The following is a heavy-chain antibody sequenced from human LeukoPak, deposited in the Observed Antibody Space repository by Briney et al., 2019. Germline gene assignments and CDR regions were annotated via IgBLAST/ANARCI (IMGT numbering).Heavy chain of an antibody. CDR3: ARLRAVAAAPYYYYYYYMDV. CDR1: GGSFSGYY. D-gene: IGHD6-19*01. CDR2: INHSGST. Sequence: PSETLSLTCAVYGGSFSGYYWSWIRQPPGKGLEWIGEINHSGSTNYNPSLKSRVTISVDTSKNQFSLKLSSVTAADTAVYYCARLRAVAAAPYYYYYYYMDVWGKGTTVTVSS. J-gene: IGHJ6*03. V-gene: IGHV4-34*01.